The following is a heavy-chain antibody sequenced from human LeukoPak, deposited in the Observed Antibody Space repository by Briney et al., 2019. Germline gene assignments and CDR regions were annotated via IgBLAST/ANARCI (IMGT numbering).Heavy chain of an antibody. J-gene: IGHJ5*02. D-gene: IGHD5-12*01. CDR2: TYYRSKWYY. CDR3: ARVRGGDSGYGKSFDP. Sequence: SQTLSLTCAISGDSVSSNSAAWNWIRQSPSRGLEWLGRTYYRSKWYYDYAVSVKSRITINSDTSKNQFSLQLTSVTSEDTAVYYCARVRGGDSGYGKSFDPWGQGTLVTVSS. V-gene: IGHV6-1*01. CDR1: GDSVSSNSAA.